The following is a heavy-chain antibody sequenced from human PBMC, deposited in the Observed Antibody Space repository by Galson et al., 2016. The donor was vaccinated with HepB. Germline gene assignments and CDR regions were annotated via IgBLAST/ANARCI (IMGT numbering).Heavy chain of an antibody. CDR3: ARFGEKDQYYDTVTGHYEYYYGMDV. CDR1: GYTFTGYY. D-gene: IGHD3-9*01. J-gene: IGHJ6*04. V-gene: IGHV1-2*02. Sequence: SVKVSCKAFGYTFTGYYLHWVRQAPGQGLEWMGWINPNSGDTNYAQNFQGRVSMTRDTSISTAYMELKSLTSDDTAVYYCARFGEKDQYYDTVTGHYEYYYGMDVWGKGTTLTVSS. CDR2: INPNSGDT.